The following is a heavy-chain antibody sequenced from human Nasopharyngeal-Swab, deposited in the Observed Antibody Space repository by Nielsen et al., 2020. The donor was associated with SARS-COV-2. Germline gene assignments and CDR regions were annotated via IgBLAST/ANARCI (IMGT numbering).Heavy chain of an antibody. CDR2: FDPDDGET. V-gene: IGHV1-24*01. D-gene: IGHD2-2*01. Sequence: SVKVSCKVSGYTLTDLSMHWVRQAPGKGLAWMGGFDPDDGETIYAQKFQGRVTMTEDTSTDTAYMELSSLRSEDTAVYYCRVVPAAMWYYYYGMDVWGQGTTVTVSS. CDR3: RVVPAAMWYYYYGMDV. CDR1: GYTLTDLS. J-gene: IGHJ6*02.